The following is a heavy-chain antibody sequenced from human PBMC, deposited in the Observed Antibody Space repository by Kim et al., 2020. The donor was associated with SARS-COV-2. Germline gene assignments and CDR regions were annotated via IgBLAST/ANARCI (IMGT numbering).Heavy chain of an antibody. Sequence: ASVKVSCKASGYTFTSYWIHWVRQAPGQGLEWMGMINPRSANTRYAQNFQGRVTTTSDTSTSTPYMEMSSLRSEDTAVYYCARAWDQNFDFWGQGTLVTVSS. D-gene: IGHD1-26*01. CDR1: GYTFTSYW. J-gene: IGHJ4*02. V-gene: IGHV1-46*01. CDR3: ARAWDQNFDF. CDR2: INPRSANT.